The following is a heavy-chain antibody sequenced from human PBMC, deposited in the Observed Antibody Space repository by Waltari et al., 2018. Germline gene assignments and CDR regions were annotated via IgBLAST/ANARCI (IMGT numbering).Heavy chain of an antibody. J-gene: IGHJ6*02. CDR3: ASHRPGGYGMDV. CDR2: ITSDGSRT. Sequence: VQLGESGGGLVQPGGSLRLSCGASGFTFSTYWMCWVRQVPGKGLVWVSTITSDGSRTRYADSVKGRFTVSRDNAKNTLYLQMNSLRAEDTAVYYCASHRPGGYGMDVWGHGTTVTVSS. D-gene: IGHD2-15*01. CDR1: GFTFSTYW. V-gene: IGHV3-74*01.